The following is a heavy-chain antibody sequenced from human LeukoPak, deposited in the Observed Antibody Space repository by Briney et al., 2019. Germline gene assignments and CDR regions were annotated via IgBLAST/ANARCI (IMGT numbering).Heavy chain of an antibody. Sequence: SETLSLTCAVYGGSFSGYYWSWIRQPPGKGLEWIGEINHSGSTNYNPSLKSRVTISVDTSKNQFSLKLSSVTAADTAVYYCARRPDCSSTSSCPGVWYYYYYMDVWGKGTTGTVSS. V-gene: IGHV4-34*01. CDR1: GGSFSGYY. CDR2: INHSGST. CDR3: ARRPDCSSTSSCPGVWYYYYYMDV. J-gene: IGHJ6*03. D-gene: IGHD2-2*01.